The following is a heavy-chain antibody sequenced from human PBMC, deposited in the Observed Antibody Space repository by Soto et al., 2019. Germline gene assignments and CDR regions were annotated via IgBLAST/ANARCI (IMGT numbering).Heavy chain of an antibody. CDR2: ISAYNGNT. D-gene: IGHD7-27*01. J-gene: IGHJ3*02. Sequence: ASVKVSCKASGYTFTSYGISWVRQAPGQGLEWMGWISAYNGNTNYAQKLQGRVTMTTDTSMSTAYMELRSLRSDDTAVYYCVRLAGNLTDDAFDIWGQGTMVTVSS. CDR3: VRLAGNLTDDAFDI. CDR1: GYTFTSYG. V-gene: IGHV1-18*01.